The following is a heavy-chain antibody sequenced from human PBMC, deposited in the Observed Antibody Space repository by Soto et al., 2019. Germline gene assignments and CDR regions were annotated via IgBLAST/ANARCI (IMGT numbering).Heavy chain of an antibody. V-gene: IGHV3-30-3*01. Sequence: GGSLRLSCAASGFTFSSYAMHWVRQAPGKGLEWVAVISYDGSNKYYADSVKGRFTISRDNSKNTLYLQMNSLRAEDTAVYYCARADAFDIWGQGTMVTVSS. CDR1: GFTFSSYA. J-gene: IGHJ3*02. CDR2: ISYDGSNK. CDR3: ARADAFDI.